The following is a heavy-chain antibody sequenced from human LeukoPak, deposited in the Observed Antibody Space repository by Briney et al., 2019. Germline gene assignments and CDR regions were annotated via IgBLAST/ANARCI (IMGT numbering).Heavy chain of an antibody. V-gene: IGHV4-59*01. CDR1: GGSISSYY. CDR2: IYYSGST. Sequence: TPSETLSLTCTVSGGSISSYYWSWIRQPPGKGLEWIGYIYYSGSTNYNPSLKSRVTISVDTSKNQFSLKLSSVTAADTAVYYCAKDRTVVTYYFDYWGQGTLVTVSS. CDR3: AKDRTVVTYYFDY. D-gene: IGHD4-23*01. J-gene: IGHJ4*02.